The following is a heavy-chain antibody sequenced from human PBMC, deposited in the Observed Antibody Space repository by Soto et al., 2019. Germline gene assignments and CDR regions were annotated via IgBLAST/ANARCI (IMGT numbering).Heavy chain of an antibody. CDR1: GFTFSSYG. D-gene: IGHD6-13*01. Sequence: QVQLVESGGGVVQPGRSLRLSCAASGFTFSSYGMHWVRQAPGKGLEWVAVISYDGSNKYYADSVKGRFTISRDNSKNTLYLQMNSLRAEDTAVYYCAKNYVEQQLVRKIYYYMDVWGKGTTVTVSS. J-gene: IGHJ6*03. CDR3: AKNYVEQQLVRKIYYYMDV. CDR2: ISYDGSNK. V-gene: IGHV3-30*18.